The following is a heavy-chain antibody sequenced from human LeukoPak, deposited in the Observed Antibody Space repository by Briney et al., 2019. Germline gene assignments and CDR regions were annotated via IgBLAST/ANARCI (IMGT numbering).Heavy chain of an antibody. V-gene: IGHV4-4*02. CDR2: IYLSGDT. CDR3: AKDPHTGIAPGY. J-gene: IGHJ4*02. Sequence: SETLSLTCAVSGDSITNSHWWSWVRQPPGKGLEWIGVIYLSGDTDYNPSLKSRVTISVDKSKNQFSLKLTYVTAADTAVYYCAKDPHTGIAPGYWGQGTLVTVSS. CDR1: GDSITNSHW. D-gene: IGHD5-18*01.